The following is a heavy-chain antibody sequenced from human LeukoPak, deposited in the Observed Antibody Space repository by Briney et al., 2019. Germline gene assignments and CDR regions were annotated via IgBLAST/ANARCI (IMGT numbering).Heavy chain of an antibody. V-gene: IGHV3-48*02. CDR3: ARESDRDFWSGYYSWVFDY. J-gene: IGHJ4*02. D-gene: IGHD3-3*01. CDR1: GFTFSSYS. Sequence: GGSLRLSCAASGFTFSSYSMNWVRQAPGKGLEWVSYISSSSSTIYYADSVKGRFTISRDNAKNSLYLQMNSLRDEDTAVYYCARESDRDFWSGYYSWVFDYWGQGTLVTVSS. CDR2: ISSSSSTI.